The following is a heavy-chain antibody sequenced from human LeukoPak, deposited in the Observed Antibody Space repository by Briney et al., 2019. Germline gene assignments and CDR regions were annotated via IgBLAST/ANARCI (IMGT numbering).Heavy chain of an antibody. V-gene: IGHV3-30-3*01. D-gene: IGHD6-19*01. Sequence: GGSLRLSCAASGFTFSSYAMHWVRQAPGKGLEWVAVISYDGSNKYYADSVKGRFTISRDNAKNSLYLQMNSLRAEDTAVYYCARERGVAGTDYYYYMDVWGKGTTVTVSS. CDR3: ARERGVAGTDYYYYMDV. CDR1: GFTFSSYA. J-gene: IGHJ6*03. CDR2: ISYDGSNK.